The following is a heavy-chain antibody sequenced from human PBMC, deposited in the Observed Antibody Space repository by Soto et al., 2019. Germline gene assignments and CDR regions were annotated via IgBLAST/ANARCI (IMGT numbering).Heavy chain of an antibody. J-gene: IGHJ4*02. CDR3: ARGGGYIAKDFDY. CDR2: IIPIFGTA. CDR1: GGTFISYA. Sequence: SVKVSCKASGGTFISYAISWVRQAPGQGLEWMGGIIPIFGTANYAQKFQGRVTITADESTSTAYMELSSLRSEDTAVYYCARGGGYIAKDFDYWGQGTLVTVSS. D-gene: IGHD5-12*01. V-gene: IGHV1-69*13.